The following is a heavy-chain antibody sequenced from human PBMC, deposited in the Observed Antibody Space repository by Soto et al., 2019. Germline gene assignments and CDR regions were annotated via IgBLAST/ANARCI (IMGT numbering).Heavy chain of an antibody. CDR3: ARATESGTPFGFDY. J-gene: IGHJ4*02. CDR1: GGSFSGYY. D-gene: IGHD3-10*01. Sequence: QVQLQQWGAGLLKPSETLSLACAVYGGSFSGYYWSWIRQPPGKGLEWIGEINHSGSTNYNPSLKSLLTISVDTSKNQFSLKLSSVTAADTAVYYCARATESGTPFGFDYWGQGTRVTVSS. V-gene: IGHV4-34*01. CDR2: INHSGST.